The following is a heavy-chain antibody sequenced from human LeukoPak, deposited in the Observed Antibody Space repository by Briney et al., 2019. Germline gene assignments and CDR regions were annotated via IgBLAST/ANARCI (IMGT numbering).Heavy chain of an antibody. CDR3: ARDYGDYYGMDV. CDR1: GFTFSSYS. V-gene: IGHV3-21*01. D-gene: IGHD4-17*01. CDR2: ITSSSSYI. Sequence: GGSLRLSCAASGFTFSSYSMNWVRQAPGKGLEWVSSITSSSSYIYYADSVKGRFTISRDNAKNSLYLQMNSLRAEDTAVYYCARDYGDYYGMDVWGQGTTVTVSS. J-gene: IGHJ6*02.